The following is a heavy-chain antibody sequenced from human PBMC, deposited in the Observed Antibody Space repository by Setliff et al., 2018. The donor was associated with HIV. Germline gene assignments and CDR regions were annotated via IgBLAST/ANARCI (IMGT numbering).Heavy chain of an antibody. D-gene: IGHD6-13*01. J-gene: IGHJ4*02. CDR1: GGSISSSSYY. V-gene: IGHV4-39*07. CDR2: IYYSGST. Sequence: PSDTLSLTCAVSGGSISSSSYYWGWIRQPPGKGLEWIGSIYYSGSTYYNPSLKSRVTISADTSKNQFSLNLSSVTAADTAVYYCARGWGSSWYGFDYWGQGTLVTVSS. CDR3: ARGWGSSWYGFDY.